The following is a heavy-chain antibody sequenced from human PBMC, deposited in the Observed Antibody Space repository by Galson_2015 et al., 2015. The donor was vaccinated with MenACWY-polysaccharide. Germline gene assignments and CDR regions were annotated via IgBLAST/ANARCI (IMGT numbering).Heavy chain of an antibody. J-gene: IGHJ4*02. CDR1: GYSFPSYW. D-gene: IGHD3-22*01. CDR2: IYPGDSDT. CDR3: ARPRRHYYDSSGYYY. Sequence: QSGAEVKKPGESLKISGKGSGYSFPSYWIGWVRQMPGKGLEWMGIIYPGDSDTRYSPSFQGQVTISADKSISTAYLQWSSLKASDTAMYYCARPRRHYYDSSGYYYGGQGTLVTVSS. V-gene: IGHV5-51*03.